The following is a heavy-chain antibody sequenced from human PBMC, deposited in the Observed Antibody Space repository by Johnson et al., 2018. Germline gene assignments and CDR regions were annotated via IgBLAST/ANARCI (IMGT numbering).Heavy chain of an antibody. J-gene: IGHJ6*03. CDR3: ARGQWRVPGYQYYMDV. CDR1: GFSFNVYS. CDR2: IGAGSVHI. Sequence: EVQLVETGGGLVKPGGSLRLSCEASGFSFNVYSMTWVRQAPGKGLEWVSFIGAGSVHIHYADSVRGRFTISRDNAKNSLDLQMSALRVEYTAIYFCARGQWRVPGYQYYMDVWGKGTTVTVSS. V-gene: IGHV3-21*06. D-gene: IGHD6-19*01.